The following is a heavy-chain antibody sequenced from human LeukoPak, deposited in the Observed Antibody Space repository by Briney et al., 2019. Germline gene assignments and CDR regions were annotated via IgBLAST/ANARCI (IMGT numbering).Heavy chain of an antibody. CDR1: GGSISSYY. CDR3: ARGLFPYYDILTGYGY. J-gene: IGHJ4*02. V-gene: IGHV4-59*12. CDR2: IYYSGST. D-gene: IGHD3-9*01. Sequence: PSETLSLTCTVSGGSISSYYWSWIRQPPGKGLEWIGYIYYSGSTNYNPSLKSRVTISVDTSRIQFSLRLISVTAADTAVYYCARGLFPYYDILTGYGYWGQGTLVTVSS.